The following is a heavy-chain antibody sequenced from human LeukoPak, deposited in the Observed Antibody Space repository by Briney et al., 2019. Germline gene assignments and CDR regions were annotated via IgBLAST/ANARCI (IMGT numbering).Heavy chain of an antibody. CDR1: GFTFSSYW. Sequence: GGSLRLFCAASGFTFSSYWMHWVRQAPGKGLVWVSRINSDGSSTSYADSVKGRFTISRDNAKNTLYLQMNSLRAEDTAVYYCVSSYYDSSGYYNWGQGPLVTVSS. CDR2: INSDGSST. D-gene: IGHD3-22*01. J-gene: IGHJ4*02. V-gene: IGHV3-74*01. CDR3: VSSYYDSSGYYN.